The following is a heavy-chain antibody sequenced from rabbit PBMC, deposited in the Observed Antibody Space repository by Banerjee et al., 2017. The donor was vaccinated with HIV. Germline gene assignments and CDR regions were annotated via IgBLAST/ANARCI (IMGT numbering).Heavy chain of an antibody. D-gene: IGHD1-1*01. CDR3: ARANSGGYGWFNL. CDR2: IYAGSSGST. Sequence: QSLEESGGDLVKPGASLTLTCTASGFSFSSSYYMCWVRQAPGKGLEWIACIYAGSSGSTYYASWAKGRFTISKTSSTTVTLQMTSLTAADTATYFCARANSGGYGWFNLWGPGTLVTVS. V-gene: IGHV1S40*01. J-gene: IGHJ4*01. CDR1: GFSFSSSYY.